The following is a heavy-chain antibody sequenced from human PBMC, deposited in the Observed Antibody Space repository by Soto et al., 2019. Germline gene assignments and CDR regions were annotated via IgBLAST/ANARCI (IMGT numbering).Heavy chain of an antibody. D-gene: IGHD3-10*01. CDR3: ARMGPKYYYGSAIDY. J-gene: IGHJ4*02. V-gene: IGHV4-61*01. CDR1: GGSVSSGSYY. CDR2: IYYSGST. Sequence: PSETLSLTCTVSGGSVSSGSYYWSWIRQPPGKGLEWIGYIYYSGSTNYNPSLKSRLTISVDTSKNQFSLKLSSVTAADTAVYYCARMGPKYYYGSAIDYWGQGTLVTVSS.